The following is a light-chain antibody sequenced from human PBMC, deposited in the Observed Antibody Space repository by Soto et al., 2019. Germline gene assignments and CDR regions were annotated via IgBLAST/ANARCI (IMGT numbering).Light chain of an antibody. CDR2: EGS. CDR3: CSYAGSSTYV. V-gene: IGLV2-23*01. J-gene: IGLJ1*01. Sequence: SARAQPASGSGAPGQAVTISCPGTSSDVGSYNLVSWYQQHPGKAPKLMIYEGSKRPSGVSNRFSGSKSGNTASLTISGLQAEDEADYYCCSYAGSSTYVFGTGTKVTVL. CDR1: SSDVGSYNL.